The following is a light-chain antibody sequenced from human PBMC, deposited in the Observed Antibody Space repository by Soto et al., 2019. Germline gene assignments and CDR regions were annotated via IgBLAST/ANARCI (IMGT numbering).Light chain of an antibody. V-gene: IGKV3-20*01. CDR3: QQYDESPI. CDR2: GVS. Sequence: EIVLTQSPDTLSLSPGERASLSCRVSQSVSSNYLAWYQQTPGQAPRLLIYGVSTRAAGIPDRFRGSGSGTDFTLTIIRLEPEDFAVYWCQQYDESPIFGGGTKVEIK. CDR1: QSVSSNY. J-gene: IGKJ4*01.